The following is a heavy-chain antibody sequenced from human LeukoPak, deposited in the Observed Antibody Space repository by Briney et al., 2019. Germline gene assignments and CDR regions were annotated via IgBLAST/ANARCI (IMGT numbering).Heavy chain of an antibody. CDR1: GGSISSYY. D-gene: IGHD3-10*01. V-gene: IGHV4-4*07. CDR3: AGGSYYGYYFDY. J-gene: IGHJ4*02. CDR2: IYTSGIT. Sequence: SETLSLTCTVPGGSISSYYWSGIRQPAGKGREWIGRIYTSGITNYNPSLKSRGTMSVDTSKNQFSLKLSSVTAADPAVYSCAGGSYYGYYFDYWGQGTLVTVSS.